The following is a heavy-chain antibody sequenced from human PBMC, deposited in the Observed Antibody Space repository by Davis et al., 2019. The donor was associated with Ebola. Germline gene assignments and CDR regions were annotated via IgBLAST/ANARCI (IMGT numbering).Heavy chain of an antibody. CDR2: LYSGGTI. D-gene: IGHD3-22*01. V-gene: IGHV3-53*01. Sequence: GESLKISCAASGFTVSSNYMSWVRQAPGKGLEWVPVLYSGGTIYYADSVKGRFTISRDNAKNSLYLQMNSLRAEDTAGYYCARDANYYDSSGYYSYYFDYWGQGTLVTVSS. J-gene: IGHJ4*02. CDR3: ARDANYYDSSGYYSYYFDY. CDR1: GFTVSSNY.